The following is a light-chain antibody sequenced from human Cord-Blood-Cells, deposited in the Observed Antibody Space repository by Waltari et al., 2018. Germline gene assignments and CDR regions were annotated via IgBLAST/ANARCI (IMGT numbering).Light chain of an antibody. CDR1: QSVLYSSNNKNY. J-gene: IGKJ2*01. Sequence: DIVMTQSPDSLAVSLGERATINCKSSQSVLYSSNNKNYLAWYQQKQGQPPKRLIYWASTRESGGPDLCSGSGSGTDFTLTISSLQAEDVAVYYCQQYYSTPRTFGQGTKLEIK. V-gene: IGKV4-1*01. CDR3: QQYYSTPRT. CDR2: WAS.